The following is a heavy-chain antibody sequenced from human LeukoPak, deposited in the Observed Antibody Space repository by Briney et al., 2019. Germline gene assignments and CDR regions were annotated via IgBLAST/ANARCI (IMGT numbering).Heavy chain of an antibody. V-gene: IGHV3-74*01. CDR3: ARVAARAYYYYYDMDL. Sequence: SGGSLRLSCAASGFTFNTYRMYWVRQAPGKGLVWVSRINSDGSSTTYADSVKGRFTISRDNAKNTLYLQMNSLRAEDTAVYYCARVAARAYYYYYDMDLWGQGTTVTVSS. D-gene: IGHD6-6*01. CDR1: GFTFNTYR. J-gene: IGHJ6*02. CDR2: INSDGSST.